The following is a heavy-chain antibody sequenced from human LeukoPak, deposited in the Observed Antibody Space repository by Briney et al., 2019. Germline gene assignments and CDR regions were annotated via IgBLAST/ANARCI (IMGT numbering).Heavy chain of an antibody. CDR2: IYYSGST. CDR3: ARGVGATGFDY. D-gene: IGHD1-26*01. CDR1: GGSISSSSYY. V-gene: IGHV4-39*01. J-gene: IGHJ4*02. Sequence: SETLSLTCTVSGGSISSSSYYWGWIRQPPGKGLEWIGSIYYSGSTYYIPSLKSRVTISVDTSKNQFSLKLSSVTGADTAVYYCARGVGATGFDYWGQGTLVTVAS.